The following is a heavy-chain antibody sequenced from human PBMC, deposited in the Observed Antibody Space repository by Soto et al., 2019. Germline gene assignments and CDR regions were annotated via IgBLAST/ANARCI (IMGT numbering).Heavy chain of an antibody. V-gene: IGHV3-11*06. D-gene: IGHD5-12*01. Sequence: QVQLVESGGGLVKPGGSLRLSCAASGFSFSDYYMSWFRQAPGKGLEWVSYISSSSTYIKYADSVKGRFTISRDNAKNSLYLQMNSLRAEDTALYYCTRTKNSGYDFWGQGTLVTVSS. CDR1: GFSFSDYY. J-gene: IGHJ4*02. CDR3: TRTKNSGYDF. CDR2: ISSSSTYI.